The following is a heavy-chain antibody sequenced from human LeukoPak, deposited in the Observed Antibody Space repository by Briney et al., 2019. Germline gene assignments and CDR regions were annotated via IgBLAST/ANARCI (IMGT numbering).Heavy chain of an antibody. V-gene: IGHV4-39*01. J-gene: IGHJ6*02. CDR1: GGSISSYY. D-gene: IGHD3-9*01. CDR2: IYYSGST. CDR3: ARGPLYYDILTGPLAGGMDV. Sequence: SETLSLTCTVSGGSISSYYWGWIRQPPGKGLEWIGSIYYSGSTYYNPSLKSRVTISVDTSKNQFSLKLSSVTAADTAVYYCARGPLYYDILTGPLAGGMDVWGQGTTVTVSS.